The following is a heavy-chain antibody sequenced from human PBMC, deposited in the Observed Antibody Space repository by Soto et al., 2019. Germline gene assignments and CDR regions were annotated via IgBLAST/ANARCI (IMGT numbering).Heavy chain of an antibody. V-gene: IGHV4-30-2*01. Sequence: QLQLQESGSGLVKPSQTLSLTCAVSGGSISSGGYSWSWIRQPPGKGLEWIGYIYHSGSTYYNPSLQSRVTISVDRSKNQFSLKLSSVTAADTAVYYCAGEPLVVAATYFDLWGRGTLVTVSS. CDR1: GGSISSGGYS. J-gene: IGHJ2*01. CDR3: AGEPLVVAATYFDL. CDR2: IYHSGST. D-gene: IGHD2-15*01.